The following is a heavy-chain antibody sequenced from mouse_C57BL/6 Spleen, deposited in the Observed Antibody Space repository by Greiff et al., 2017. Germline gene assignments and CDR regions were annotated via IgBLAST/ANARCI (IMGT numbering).Heavy chain of an antibody. D-gene: IGHD2-5*01. CDR1: GYTFTSYW. J-gene: IGHJ4*01. Sequence: VQLQQPGAELVKPGASVKMSCKASGYTFTSYWITWVKQRPGQGLEWIGDIYPGSGSTNYNEKFKSKATLTVDTSSSTAYMRLSSLTSEDSAVYNDAKGYYSNNNDAMEYWGQGTSVTVSS. V-gene: IGHV1-55*01. CDR2: IYPGSGST. CDR3: AKGYYSNNNDAMEY.